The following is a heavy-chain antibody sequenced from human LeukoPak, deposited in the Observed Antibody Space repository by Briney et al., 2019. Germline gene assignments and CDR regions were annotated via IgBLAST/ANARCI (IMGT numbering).Heavy chain of an antibody. CDR3: AKDRRLVEYYFDY. Sequence: GSLRLSCAASGFTFSSYGMHWVRQTPGKGLEWVAVISYDGSNKYYADSVKGRFTTSRDNSKNTLYLQMNSLRAEDTAVYYCAKDRRLVEYYFDYWGQGTLVTVSS. CDR1: GFTFSSYG. CDR2: ISYDGSNK. V-gene: IGHV3-30*18. D-gene: IGHD6-19*01. J-gene: IGHJ4*02.